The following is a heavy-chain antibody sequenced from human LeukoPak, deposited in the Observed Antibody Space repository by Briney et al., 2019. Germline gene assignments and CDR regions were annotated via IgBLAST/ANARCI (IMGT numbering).Heavy chain of an antibody. J-gene: IGHJ4*02. D-gene: IGHD2-15*01. CDR3: ASTPVVVAAILN. CDR1: GGTFSCYA. V-gene: IGHV3-23*01. CDR2: ISGSGGST. Sequence: SCKASGGTFSCYAMSWVRQAPGKGLEWVSAISGSGGSTYYADSVKGRFTISRDNSKNTLYLQMNSLRAEDTAVYYCASTPVVVAAILNWGQGTLVTVSS.